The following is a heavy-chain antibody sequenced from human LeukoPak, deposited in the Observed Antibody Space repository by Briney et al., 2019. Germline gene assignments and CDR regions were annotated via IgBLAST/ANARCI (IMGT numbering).Heavy chain of an antibody. D-gene: IGHD3-22*01. J-gene: IGHJ4*02. CDR3: RWEEGHYYDSSGYYHHHDY. CDR1: GFTFSSYA. V-gene: IGHV3-23*01. CDR2: ISGSGGST. Sequence: PGGSLRLSCAASGFTFSSYAMSWVRQAPGKGLEWVSAISGSGGSTYYADSVKGRFTISRDNSKNTLYLQMNSLRAEDTAVYYCRWEEGHYYDSSGYYHHHDYWGQGTLVTVSS.